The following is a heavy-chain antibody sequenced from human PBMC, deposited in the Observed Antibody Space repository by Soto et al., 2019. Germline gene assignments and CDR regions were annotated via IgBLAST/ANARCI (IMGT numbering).Heavy chain of an antibody. CDR1: GFTFSSYG. J-gene: IGHJ3*02. Sequence: QVQLVESGGGVVQPGMSLRLSCAASGFTFSSYGMHWVRQAPGKGLEWVAVIWYDGSNKYYADSVKGRFTISRDNSKNTLYLQMNSLRAEDTAVYYCARSLRGTVGFDIWGQGTMVTVSS. CDR2: IWYDGSNK. CDR3: ARSLRGTVGFDI. V-gene: IGHV3-33*01.